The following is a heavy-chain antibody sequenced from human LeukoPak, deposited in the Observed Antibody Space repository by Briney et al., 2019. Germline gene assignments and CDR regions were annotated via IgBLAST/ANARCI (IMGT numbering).Heavy chain of an antibody. Sequence: GGSLRLSCAASGFTFSSYWMQWVRQAPGKGLVWVSRIDGDGSSTNYADSVKGRFTISRDNAKNTLYLQMDSLRAEDTAVYYCAKEATMVRGVNDYWGQGTLVTVSS. D-gene: IGHD3-10*01. V-gene: IGHV3-74*01. J-gene: IGHJ4*02. CDR2: IDGDGSST. CDR1: GFTFSSYW. CDR3: AKEATMVRGVNDY.